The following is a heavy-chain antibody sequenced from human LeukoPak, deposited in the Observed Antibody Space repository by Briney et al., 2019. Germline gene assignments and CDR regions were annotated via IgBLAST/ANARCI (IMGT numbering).Heavy chain of an antibody. CDR1: GGSISSSNW. V-gene: IGHV4-4*02. CDR3: ARAGGQRNSSGYYTSFDY. D-gene: IGHD3-22*01. J-gene: IGHJ4*02. CDR2: IYHSGST. Sequence: SETLSLTCAVSGGSISSSNWWSWVRQPPGKGLEWIGEIYHSGSTNYNPSLKSRVTISVDTSKNQFSLKLSSVTAADTAVYYCARAGGQRNSSGYYTSFDYWGQGTLVTVSS.